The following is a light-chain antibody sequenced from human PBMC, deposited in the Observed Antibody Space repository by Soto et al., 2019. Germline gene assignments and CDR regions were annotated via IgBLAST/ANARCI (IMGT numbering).Light chain of an antibody. Sequence: EIVLTHFPGTLSLSPGERATLSYTASQSVNNNVAWYQQKPGQAPRLLIYGASSRATGIPDRFSGSGSGTDFALTISRLEPEDFAVYYCQQYGSSPFTFGPGTKVDIK. CDR3: QQYGSSPFT. J-gene: IGKJ3*01. CDR1: QSVNNN. V-gene: IGKV3-20*01. CDR2: GAS.